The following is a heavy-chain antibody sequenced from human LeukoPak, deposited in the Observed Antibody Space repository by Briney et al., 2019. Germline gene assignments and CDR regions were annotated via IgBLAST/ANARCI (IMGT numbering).Heavy chain of an antibody. J-gene: IGHJ3*02. CDR1: GFTFNKYT. CDR2: ISTSSSYI. D-gene: IGHD2-15*01. CDR3: ARDSQYCSSGSCSPAASDI. V-gene: IGHV3-21*04. Sequence: GGSLRLSCAASGFTFNKYTMNWVRQAPGKGLEWVSSISTSSSYIYYADSVKGRFTISRDNSKNTLYLQMNNLRVEDTAVYYCARDSQYCSSGSCSPAASDIWGQGTMVTVSS.